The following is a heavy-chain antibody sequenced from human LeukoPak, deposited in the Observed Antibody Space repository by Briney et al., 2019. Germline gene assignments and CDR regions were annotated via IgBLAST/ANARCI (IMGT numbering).Heavy chain of an antibody. CDR2: IKQDGSEK. CDR3: AREGYSSGWDFDY. Sequence: GGSLRLSCAASGFTFSSYWMSWVRQAPGKGLEWVANIKQDGSEKYYVDSVKGRFTISRDNAKNSLYLQMNSLRAEDTAVYYCAREGYSSGWDFDYWGQGTLVTVSS. CDR1: GFTFSSYW. V-gene: IGHV3-7*05. D-gene: IGHD6-19*01. J-gene: IGHJ4*02.